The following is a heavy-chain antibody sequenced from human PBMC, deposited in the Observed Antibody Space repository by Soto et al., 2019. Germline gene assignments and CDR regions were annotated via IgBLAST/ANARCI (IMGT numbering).Heavy chain of an antibody. V-gene: IGHV1-69*01. J-gene: IGHJ4*02. CDR2: IIPIFGTA. D-gene: IGHD1-20*01. CDR1: GGTFSSYA. Sequence: QVQLVQSGAEVKKPGSSVKVSCKASGGTFSSYAISWVRQAPGQGLEWMGGIIPIFGTANYAQKFQGRVTITADESTSTAYMELSSLRSEDTAVYYCARDLRSRFSSITGPYYFDYWGQGTLVTVSS. CDR3: ARDLRSRFSSITGPYYFDY.